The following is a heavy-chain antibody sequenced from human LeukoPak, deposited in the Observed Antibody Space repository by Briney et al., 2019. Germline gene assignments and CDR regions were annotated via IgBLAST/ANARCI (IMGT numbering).Heavy chain of an antibody. CDR3: ARGADCSGGSCYSYYFDY. V-gene: IGHV4-34*01. CDR1: GGSFSGYY. CDR2: INHSGST. J-gene: IGHJ4*02. Sequence: SETLSLTCAVYGGSFSGYYWSWIRQPPGKGLDWIGEINHSGSTNYNPSLKSRVTISVDTSKNQFSLKLSSVTAADTAVYYCARGADCSGGSCYSYYFDYWGQGTLVTVSS. D-gene: IGHD2-15*01.